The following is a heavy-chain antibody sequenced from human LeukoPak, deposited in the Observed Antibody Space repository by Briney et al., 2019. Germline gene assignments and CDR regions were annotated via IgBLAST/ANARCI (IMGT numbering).Heavy chain of an antibody. Sequence: GGSLRLSCAASGFTFSSYGMHWVRQAPGKGLEWVAVISYDGSNKYYADSMKGRFTISRDNSKNTLYLQMNSLRAEDTAVYYCANPGAYSGYDFDYWGQGTLVTVSS. CDR2: ISYDGSNK. CDR1: GFTFSSYG. J-gene: IGHJ4*02. V-gene: IGHV3-30*18. D-gene: IGHD5-12*01. CDR3: ANPGAYSGYDFDY.